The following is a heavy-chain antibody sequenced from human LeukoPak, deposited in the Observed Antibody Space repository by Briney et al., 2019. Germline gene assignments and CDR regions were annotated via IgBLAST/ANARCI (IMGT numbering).Heavy chain of an antibody. CDR1: GFTFSNVW. CDR2: IRSKTHGETI. D-gene: IGHD2-21*02. J-gene: IGHJ4*02. CDR3: ATEVIIAVTVNDY. Sequence: GGSLRLSCAASGFTFSNVWMNWVRQAPGKGLEWVGRIRSKTHGETIDYAAPVRGRFTISRDDSKNTLYLQLNSLKTEDTAVYYCATEVIIAVTVNDYWGQESLVTVSS. V-gene: IGHV3-15*07.